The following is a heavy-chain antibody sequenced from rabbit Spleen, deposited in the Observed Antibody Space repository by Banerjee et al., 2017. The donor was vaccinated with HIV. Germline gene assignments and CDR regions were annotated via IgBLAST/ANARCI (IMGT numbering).Heavy chain of an antibody. D-gene: IGHD8-1*01. Sequence: VESGGGLVKPGTSLTLICTASGFSFSTNYDMCWVRQAPGKGLEWIGCIDTYNGITYYATWAKGPFTISKTSSTTVTLQMTSLTVADTATYFCARDTGTSFSTYGMDLWGQGTLVTVS. CDR2: IDTYNGIT. CDR1: GFSFSTNYD. V-gene: IGHV1S40*01. J-gene: IGHJ6*01. CDR3: ARDTGTSFSTYGMDL.